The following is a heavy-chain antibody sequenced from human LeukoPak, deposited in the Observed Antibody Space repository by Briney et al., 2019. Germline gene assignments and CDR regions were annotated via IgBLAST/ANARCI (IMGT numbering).Heavy chain of an antibody. D-gene: IGHD6-6*01. CDR3: ARGKRSIAARSAFDI. CDR2: IDPSGGST. Sequence: ASVKVSCKASGYTFTSYYMHWVRQAPGQGLEWMGIIDPSGGSTSYAQKFQGRVTMTRDTSMSTVYMGLSSLRSEDTAVYYCARGKRSIAARSAFDIWGQGTMVTVSS. V-gene: IGHV1-46*01. J-gene: IGHJ3*02. CDR1: GYTFTSYY.